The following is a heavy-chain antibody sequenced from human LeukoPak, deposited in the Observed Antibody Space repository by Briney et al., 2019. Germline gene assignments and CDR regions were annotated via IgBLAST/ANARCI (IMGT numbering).Heavy chain of an antibody. J-gene: IGHJ4*02. V-gene: IGHV3-21*01. CDR3: SRAGGGGLGYFDY. Sequence: GGSLRLSCAASGFTFRSYSMNWLRQAPGKGREWVSSISSSRSYIYYADSVKGRFTISRDNAKNSLYLQMNSLGAEDTAVYYCSRAGGGGLGYFDYWGQGTLVTVSS. D-gene: IGHD2-15*01. CDR2: ISSSRSYI. CDR1: GFTFRSYS.